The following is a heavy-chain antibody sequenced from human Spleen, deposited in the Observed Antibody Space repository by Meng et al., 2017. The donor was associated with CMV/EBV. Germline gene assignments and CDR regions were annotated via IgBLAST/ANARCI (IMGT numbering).Heavy chain of an antibody. V-gene: IGHV1-69*05. J-gene: IGHJ6*02. CDR3: ATTYLPCSTARCHHLLLNYYALAV. Sequence: ISWVRQAPGQGPEWMGGFVPFFDTPNYAHKFLGRVTITTDAPRTTAYMELSSLRSEDTAVYYCATTYLPCSTARCHHLLLNYYALAVWGQGTTVTVSS. D-gene: IGHD3-22*01. CDR2: FVPFFDTP.